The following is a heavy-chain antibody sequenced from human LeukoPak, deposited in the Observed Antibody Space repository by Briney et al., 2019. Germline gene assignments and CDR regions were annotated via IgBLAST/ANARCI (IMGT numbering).Heavy chain of an antibody. CDR1: GFTFSSYG. CDR2: IWYDGSNK. D-gene: IGHD5-18*01. J-gene: IGHJ4*02. CDR3: ARGRGYSYGPEDY. V-gene: IGHV3-33*08. Sequence: PGGSLRLSCAASGFTFSSYGMSWVRQAPGKGLEWVAVIWYDGSNKYYADSVKGRFTISRDNSKNTLYLQMNSLRAEDTAVYYCARGRGYSYGPEDYWDQGTLVTVSS.